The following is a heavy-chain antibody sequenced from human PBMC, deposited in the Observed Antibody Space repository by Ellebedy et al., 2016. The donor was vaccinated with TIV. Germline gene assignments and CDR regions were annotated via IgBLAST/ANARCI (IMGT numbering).Heavy chain of an antibody. CDR3: AKDIPINY. J-gene: IGHJ4*02. CDR2: ISWNSGSI. D-gene: IGHD2-21*01. CDR1: GFTFADYA. Sequence: GGSLRLXCAASGFTFADYAMHWVRQASGKGLEWVSGISWNSGSIGYADSVKGRFTISRDNAKNSLYLHMNSLRAEDTALYYCAKDIPINYWGQGTLVTVSS. V-gene: IGHV3-9*01.